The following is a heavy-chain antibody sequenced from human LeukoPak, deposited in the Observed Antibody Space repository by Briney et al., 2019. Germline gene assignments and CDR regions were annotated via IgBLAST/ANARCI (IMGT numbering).Heavy chain of an antibody. D-gene: IGHD2-2*02. V-gene: IGHV3-30*02. CDR3: ARDLGIVVVPAAIHADY. J-gene: IGHJ4*02. CDR1: GFTFSSYG. Sequence: GGSLRLSCAASGFTFSSYGMHWVRQAPGKGLEWVAFIRYDGSNKYYADSVKGRFTISRDNSKNTLYLQMNSLRAEDTAVYYRARDLGIVVVPAAIHADYWGQGTLVTVSS. CDR2: IRYDGSNK.